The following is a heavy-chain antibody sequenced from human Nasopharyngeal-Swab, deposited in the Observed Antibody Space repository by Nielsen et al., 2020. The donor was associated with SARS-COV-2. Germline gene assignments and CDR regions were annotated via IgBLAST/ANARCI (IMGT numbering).Heavy chain of an antibody. Sequence: SETLSLTCAVSGDSIASGGYSWTWIRQSPRRGLEWIGYIYRSGSTYYNPSLKSRVTISVDRSKNQFSLKLSSVTAADTALYYCARENFGFGYWGQGILVTVSS. CDR3: ARENFGFGY. D-gene: IGHD3-10*01. CDR1: GDSIASGGYS. J-gene: IGHJ4*02. V-gene: IGHV4-30-2*06. CDR2: IYRSGST.